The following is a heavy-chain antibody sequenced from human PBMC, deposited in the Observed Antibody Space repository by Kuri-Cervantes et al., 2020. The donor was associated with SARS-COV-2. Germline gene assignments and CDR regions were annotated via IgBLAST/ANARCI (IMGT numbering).Heavy chain of an antibody. CDR3: ARPTVTHYYYYGMDV. V-gene: IGHV1-2*04. J-gene: IGHJ6*02. Sequence: ASVKVSCKASGYTFTGYYMHWVRQAPGQGLEWMGWINPNSGGTNYAQKFQGWVTMTRDTSISTAYMELSRLRSDDTAVYYCARPTVTHYYYYGMDVWGQGTTVTVSS. D-gene: IGHD4-17*01. CDR2: INPNSGGT. CDR1: GYTFTGYY.